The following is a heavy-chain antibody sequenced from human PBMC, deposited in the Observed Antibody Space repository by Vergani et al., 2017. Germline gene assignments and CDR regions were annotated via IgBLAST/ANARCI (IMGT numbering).Heavy chain of an antibody. V-gene: IGHV4-30-4*08. CDR1: GGPISSGDYY. Sequence: QVQLQESGPGLVKPSQTLSLTCTVSGGPISSGDYYWSWTRQPPGNGLEWIGYIYYSGSTYYNPSRKSRVTTSVDTSKNQFSLKLSSVTAAETAVYYCARLDCSSTSCYASRPDYYYYYMDVWGKGTTVTVSS. J-gene: IGHJ6*03. CDR3: ARLDCSSTSCYASRPDYYYYYMDV. CDR2: IYYSGST. D-gene: IGHD2-2*01.